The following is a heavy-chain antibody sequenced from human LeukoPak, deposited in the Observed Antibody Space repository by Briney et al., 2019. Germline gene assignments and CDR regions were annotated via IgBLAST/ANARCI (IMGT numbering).Heavy chain of an antibody. V-gene: IGHV3-21*01. CDR2: ISSSNSYI. Sequence: PGGSLRLSCAASGFTFSSYSMNRVRQAPGKGLEWVSSISSSNSYIYYADSVKGRFTISRDNAKNSLYLQMNSLRAEDTAVYYCATQLWASFDYWGQGTLVTVSS. CDR1: GFTFSSYS. CDR3: ATQLWASFDY. D-gene: IGHD5-18*01. J-gene: IGHJ4*02.